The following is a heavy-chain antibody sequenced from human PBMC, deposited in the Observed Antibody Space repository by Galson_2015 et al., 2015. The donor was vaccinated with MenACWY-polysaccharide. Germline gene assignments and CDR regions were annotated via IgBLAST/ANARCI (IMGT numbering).Heavy chain of an antibody. J-gene: IGHJ4*02. CDR2: VSFDGSNK. CDR3: AKEFAYSRTYRPNFDS. D-gene: IGHD1-26*01. Sequence: SLRLSCAASGFTFSTHGMHWVRQAPGRGLEWVAVVSFDGSNKYYGDSVRGRFTISRDNSKNTLDLQMNSLRAEDTAVYYCAKEFAYSRTYRPNFDSSGQGTLGTASS. V-gene: IGHV3-30*18. CDR1: GFTFSTHG.